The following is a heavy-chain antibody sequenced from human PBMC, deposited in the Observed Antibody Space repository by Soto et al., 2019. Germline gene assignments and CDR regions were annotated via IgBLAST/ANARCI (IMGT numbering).Heavy chain of an antibody. V-gene: IGHV3-33*01. CDR2: IWYDGSKK. D-gene: IGHD3-10*01. CDR3: ARDLGVTNYYFDY. CDR1: GFTFSSYG. Sequence: PGGSLRLSCATSGFTFSSYGFHWVRQAPGKGLEWVALIWYDGSKKDYADSVKGRFTISRDNSKNTLYLQMNSLRAEDTAVYYCARDLGVTNYYFDYWGQGTLVTVPS. J-gene: IGHJ4*02.